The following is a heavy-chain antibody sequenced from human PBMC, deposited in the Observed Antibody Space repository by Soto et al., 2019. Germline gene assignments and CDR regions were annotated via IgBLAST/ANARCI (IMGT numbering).Heavy chain of an antibody. CDR2: ISGDNVNR. J-gene: IGHJ6*02. CDR3: GREGQQLAQEQFFQFNGVDV. CDR1: GYNLREYG. Sequence: QVQLVQSGVEVKKPGASVKVSCTAYGYNLREYGVSWLRQAPGLGFERMGWISGDNVNRRSSQKFQDRLTMTTDTSTNTASLELRSLRSDDTALYYCGREGQQLAQEQFFQFNGVDVWGQGTSVTVSS. V-gene: IGHV1-18*01. D-gene: IGHD6-13*01.